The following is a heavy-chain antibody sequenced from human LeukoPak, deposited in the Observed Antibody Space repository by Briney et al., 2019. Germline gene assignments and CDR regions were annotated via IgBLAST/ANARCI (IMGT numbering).Heavy chain of an antibody. CDR3: AKDRPSGAGII. J-gene: IGHJ4*02. Sequence: GGSLRLSCAASGFTFSSYALSWVRQAPGKGLEWVSLISGSGRQTEYGDSVKGRFTISRDNSKNTLYLQMNTLRAEDTAVYYCAKDRPSGAGIIWGQGTLVTVSS. V-gene: IGHV3-23*01. D-gene: IGHD6-19*01. CDR1: GFTFSSYA. CDR2: ISGSGRQT.